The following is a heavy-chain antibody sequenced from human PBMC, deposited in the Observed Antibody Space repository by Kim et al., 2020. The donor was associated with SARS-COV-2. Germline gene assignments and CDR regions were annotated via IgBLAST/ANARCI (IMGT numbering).Heavy chain of an antibody. CDR3: ARTGTLGFGAGTYSPPNS. J-gene: IGHJ4*02. Sequence: GGSLRLSCAASGFFVSGNYMSLVRQSARKGLEWVAVIYIGGNTFYADSVKGRFTISRDNSKNTLYLQMSSLRAEDTAVYYCARTGTLGFGAGTYSPPNSWGQGTLVTVSS. CDR2: IYIGGNT. D-gene: IGHD3-10*01. CDR1: GFFVSGNY. V-gene: IGHV3-66*01.